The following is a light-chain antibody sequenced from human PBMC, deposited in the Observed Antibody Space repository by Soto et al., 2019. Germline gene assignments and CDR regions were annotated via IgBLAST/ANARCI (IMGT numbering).Light chain of an antibody. J-gene: IGLJ1*01. V-gene: IGLV2-8*01. CDR3: TAQAGNGNHV. Sequence: QSALTQPPSASGSPGQSVTISCTGNSNDVGHSSCISWYQQHPGKGPKLIIYEVSKRPSGVPDRFSGSKSGNTASLSVSGLQDEDEADYFCTAQAGNGNHVFGSGTKLTVL. CDR2: EVS. CDR1: SNDVGHSSC.